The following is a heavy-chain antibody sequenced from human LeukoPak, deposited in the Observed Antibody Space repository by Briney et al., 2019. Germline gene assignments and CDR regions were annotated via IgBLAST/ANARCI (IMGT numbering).Heavy chain of an antibody. CDR1: GFTFDDYA. V-gene: IGHV3-9*01. CDR2: ISWNSGSI. Sequence: PGGSLRLSCAASGFTFDDYAMHWVRQAPGKGLEWVSGISWNSGSIGYADSVKGRFTISRDNAKNSLYLQMNSLRAEDTAVYYCARDHVIAVAGTEYDYWGQGTLVTVSS. J-gene: IGHJ4*02. D-gene: IGHD6-19*01. CDR3: ARDHVIAVAGTEYDY.